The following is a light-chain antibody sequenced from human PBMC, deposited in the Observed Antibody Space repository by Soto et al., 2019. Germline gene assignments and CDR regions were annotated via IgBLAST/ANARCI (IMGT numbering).Light chain of an antibody. CDR1: HSVTTH. V-gene: IGKV3-11*01. CDR2: DAS. CDR3: QQRSDSIT. Sequence: DIVLTQSPDTLSLSPGERATLSCWASHSVTTHLAWFKQRPGQTPRLLIYDASTRAPGIPARFSGRGSGADFTLTISSLEPEDFAVYYCQQRSDSITFGQGTRLEIK. J-gene: IGKJ5*01.